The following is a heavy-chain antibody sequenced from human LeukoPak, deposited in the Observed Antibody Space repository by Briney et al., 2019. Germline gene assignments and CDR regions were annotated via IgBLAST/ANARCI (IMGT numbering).Heavy chain of an antibody. CDR2: IKSDGTT. Sequence: GGSLRLSCATSGLTFINAWLSWVRQAPGKGLEWVGRIKSDGTTDYAAPVKGRFTISRDVSKATLYLQMNSLKTEDTAIYYCTTVSHFYLGGQGTLVTVSS. V-gene: IGHV3-15*01. J-gene: IGHJ4*02. D-gene: IGHD2/OR15-2a*01. CDR1: GLTFINAW. CDR3: TTVSHFYL.